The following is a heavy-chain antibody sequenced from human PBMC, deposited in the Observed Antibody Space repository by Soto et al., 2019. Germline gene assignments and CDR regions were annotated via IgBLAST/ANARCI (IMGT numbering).Heavy chain of an antibody. CDR1: GYTFTSYG. D-gene: IGHD2-2*01. CDR3: ARDRLRFGVPAAMY. J-gene: IGHJ4*02. CDR2: ISAYNGNT. Sequence: GASVKVSCKASGYTFTSYGISWVRQAPGQGLEWMGWISAYNGNTNYAQKLQGRVTMTTDTSTSTAYMELRSLRSDDTAVYYCARDRLRFGVPAAMYWGQGTLVTVSS. V-gene: IGHV1-18*04.